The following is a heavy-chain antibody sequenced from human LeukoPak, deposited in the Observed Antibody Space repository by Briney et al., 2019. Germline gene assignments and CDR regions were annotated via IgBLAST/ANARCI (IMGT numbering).Heavy chain of an antibody. CDR2: TYYRSKWYN. Sequence: SQTLSLTCAISGDRVSSNSATWTWIRQSPSRGLEWLGRTYYRSKWYNEYALSVKSRITIDPDTSRNQFSLQLNSVTPEDTAVYYCARQGQSWTFEHWGQGTLVTVSS. V-gene: IGHV6-1*01. J-gene: IGHJ4*02. CDR1: GDRVSSNSAT. CDR3: ARQGQSWTFEH. D-gene: IGHD6-13*01.